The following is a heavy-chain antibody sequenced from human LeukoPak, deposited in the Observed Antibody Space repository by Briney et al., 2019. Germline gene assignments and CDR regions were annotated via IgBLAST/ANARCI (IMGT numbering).Heavy chain of an antibody. D-gene: IGHD1-26*01. CDR3: ARIRSTGSQSFDY. V-gene: IGHV2-70*11. CDR2: IDWDDDK. J-gene: IGHJ4*02. Sequence: SGPALVKPTQTLTLTCTFSGFSLSTTGMCVTWIRQPPGKALEWLARIDWDDDKYYNTSLKTRLTISKDTSKNQVVLTMTNMDPVDPATYYCARIRSTGSQSFDYWGQGTLVTVSS. CDR1: GFSLSTTGMC.